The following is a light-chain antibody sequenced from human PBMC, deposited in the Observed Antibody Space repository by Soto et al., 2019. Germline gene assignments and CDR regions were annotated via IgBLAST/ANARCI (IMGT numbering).Light chain of an antibody. CDR2: KAS. Sequence: DIQMTQSLSTLSASVGDRVTITCRASKSIGSWLAWFQQKPGKAPNVLIYKASDLQSGVPSRFSGSGSGTEFTLTISSLQTEDFATYYCQQYSANSPWTFGQGTKVEIK. V-gene: IGKV1-5*03. CDR1: KSIGSW. CDR3: QQYSANSPWT. J-gene: IGKJ1*01.